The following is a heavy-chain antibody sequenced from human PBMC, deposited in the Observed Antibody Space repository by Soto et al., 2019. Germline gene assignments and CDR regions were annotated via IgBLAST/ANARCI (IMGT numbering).Heavy chain of an antibody. J-gene: IGHJ4*02. CDR3: ARGGWRHIDY. D-gene: IGHD3-3*01. V-gene: IGHV4-59*08. Sequence: QVQLQESGPGLAKPSETLSLTCTVSGGSISTYYWSWIRQPPGKGLEWIRYFYYSGSTNYNPSLTSRVTISVDTSKNQFSLKLSSVTAADTAVYYCARGGWRHIDYWGQGTLVTVSS. CDR1: GGSISTYY. CDR2: FYYSGST.